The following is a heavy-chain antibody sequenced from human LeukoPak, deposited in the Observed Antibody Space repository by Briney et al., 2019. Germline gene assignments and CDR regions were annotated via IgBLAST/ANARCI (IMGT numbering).Heavy chain of an antibody. D-gene: IGHD2-2*02. CDR2: INPNSGGT. V-gene: IGHV1-2*02. J-gene: IGHJ4*02. CDR1: GYTFTGYY. Sequence: ASVKVSCKASGYTFTGYYMHWVRQAPGQGLEWMGCINPNSGGTNYAQKFQGRVTMTRDTSISTAYMELSRLRSDDTAVYYCARAGPHCSSTSCYKGGFDYWGQGTLVTVSS. CDR3: ARAGPHCSSTSCYKGGFDY.